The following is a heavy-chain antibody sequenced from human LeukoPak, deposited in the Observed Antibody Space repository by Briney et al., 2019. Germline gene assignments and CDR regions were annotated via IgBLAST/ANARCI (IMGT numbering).Heavy chain of an antibody. V-gene: IGHV3-49*04. J-gene: IGHJ1*01. CDR1: GFTFGEDA. Sequence: PGGSLRLSCTTNFGFTFGEDALSWVRQAPGKGLEGVAVIRSPSSGAPPEYAASVKGRFTMSRDDSKSIAYLKMNGLKSEDTAMYYCLTWRGVQYFRQWGQGTQVTVPS. CDR3: LTWRGVQYFRQ. D-gene: IGHD2-8*02. CDR2: IRSPSSGAPP.